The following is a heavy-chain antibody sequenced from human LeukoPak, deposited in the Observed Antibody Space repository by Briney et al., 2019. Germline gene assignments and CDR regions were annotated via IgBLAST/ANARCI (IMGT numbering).Heavy chain of an antibody. J-gene: IGHJ4*02. CDR3: AKDLRNGYYDILTGLFDY. D-gene: IGHD3-9*01. CDR2: ISYDGSNK. CDR1: GFTFSSYA. V-gene: IGHV3-30-3*01. Sequence: PGGSLRLSCAASGFTFSSYAMHWVRQAPGKGLEWVAVISYDGSNKYYADSVKGRFTISRDNSKNTLYLQMNSLRAEDTAVYYCAKDLRNGYYDILTGLFDYWGQGTLVTVSS.